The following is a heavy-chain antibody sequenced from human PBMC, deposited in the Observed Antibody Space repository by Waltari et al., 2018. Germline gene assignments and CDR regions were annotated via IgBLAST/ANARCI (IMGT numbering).Heavy chain of an antibody. CDR3: ARESTASNEGV. CDR2: IRRDGSQA. D-gene: IGHD4-17*01. Sequence: EEQLVESGGGLVQQGGSLRLSCEGSGFTFRNYWMSWVRQAPGKGLEWVANIRRDGSQANYVDSVKGRFTISRDNAKKSLYLQMNSLRAEDTGVYYCARESTASNEGVWGQGTLVTVSS. J-gene: IGHJ4*02. CDR1: GFTFRNYW. V-gene: IGHV3-7*01.